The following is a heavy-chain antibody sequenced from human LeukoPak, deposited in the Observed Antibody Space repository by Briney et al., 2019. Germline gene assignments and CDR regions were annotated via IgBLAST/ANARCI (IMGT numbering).Heavy chain of an antibody. V-gene: IGHV1-2*02. CDR3: ARDSCSLSSCPFFGY. CDR2: INPNTGGT. Sequence: ASVKVSCKASGYTFTGYYMHWVRQAPGQGLEWMGWINPNTGGTNYAQKFQGRVTMTRDTSITTAYMELSSLMSDDTAVYYCARDSCSLSSCPFFGYWGQGILVTVSS. J-gene: IGHJ4*02. CDR1: GYTFTGYY. D-gene: IGHD2-2*01.